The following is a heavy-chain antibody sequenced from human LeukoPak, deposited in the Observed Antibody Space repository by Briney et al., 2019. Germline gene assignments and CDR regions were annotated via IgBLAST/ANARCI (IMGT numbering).Heavy chain of an antibody. Sequence: GGSLRLSCAASGFTFSNYGMSWVRQTPGKGLEWVSFIRNADSVKGRFTISRDNSKNTVYLQMNSLRADDTAVYYCARDFGSGTYAFDIWGQGTMVTVSS. J-gene: IGHJ3*02. D-gene: IGHD3-10*01. CDR2: IRNA. V-gene: IGHV3-30*02. CDR1: GFTFSNYG. CDR3: ARDFGSGTYAFDI.